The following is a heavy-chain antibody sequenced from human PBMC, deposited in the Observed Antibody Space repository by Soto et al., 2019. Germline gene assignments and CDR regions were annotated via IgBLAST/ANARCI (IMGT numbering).Heavy chain of an antibody. J-gene: IGHJ4*02. CDR3: AKEWTPRRAFDF. CDR1: GFTFRNSA. D-gene: IGHD5-12*01. Sequence: GGSLRLSCAASGFTFRNSAMSWVRQAPGKGLEWISSISGSGDKTYYAASVKGRFTYSRDNSKNTLYLQTNSPRVDDTAVYYCAKEWTPRRAFDFWGQGTLVTVSS. CDR2: ISGSGDKT. V-gene: IGHV3-23*01.